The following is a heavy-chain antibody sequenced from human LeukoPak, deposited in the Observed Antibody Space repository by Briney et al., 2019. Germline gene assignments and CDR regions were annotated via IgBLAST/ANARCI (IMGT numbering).Heavy chain of an antibody. D-gene: IGHD3-10*01. V-gene: IGHV4-34*01. CDR1: GGSFSGYY. Sequence: SETLSLTCAVYGGSFSGYYWSWIRQPPGKGLEWIGEINHSGDTNYNPSLKSRITISVDTSQNLVSLNLTSVTAADTAVYYCHLVRGGGYFDYWGQGTLVIVSS. CDR3: HLVRGGGYFDY. J-gene: IGHJ4*02. CDR2: INHSGDT.